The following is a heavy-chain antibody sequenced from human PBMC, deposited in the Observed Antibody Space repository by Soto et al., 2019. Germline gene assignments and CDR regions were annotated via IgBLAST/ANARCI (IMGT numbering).Heavy chain of an antibody. CDR1: GGTFSSYA. Sequence: SVKVSCKASGGTFSSYAISWVRQAPGQGLEWMGGIIPIFGTANYAQKFQGRVTITADESTSTAYMELSSLRSEDTAVYYCAREGGHYDSSGSFDYWGQGTLVTVSS. D-gene: IGHD3-22*01. CDR2: IIPIFGTA. CDR3: AREGGHYDSSGSFDY. J-gene: IGHJ4*02. V-gene: IGHV1-69*13.